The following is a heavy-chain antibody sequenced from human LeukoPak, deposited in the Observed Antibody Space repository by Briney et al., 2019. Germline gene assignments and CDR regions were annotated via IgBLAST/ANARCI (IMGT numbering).Heavy chain of an antibody. CDR1: GGTFNSYA. CDR3: ARELRDTSGYYLAPFEY. D-gene: IGHD3-22*01. Sequence: SVKVSCKASGGTFNSYAISWVRQAPGQGLEWMGGIIPIFGTANYAQKFQGRVTITADESTTTAYMELSSLRSEDTAVYYCARELRDTSGYYLAPFEYWGQGTLVTVSS. CDR2: IIPIFGTA. J-gene: IGHJ4*02. V-gene: IGHV1-69*13.